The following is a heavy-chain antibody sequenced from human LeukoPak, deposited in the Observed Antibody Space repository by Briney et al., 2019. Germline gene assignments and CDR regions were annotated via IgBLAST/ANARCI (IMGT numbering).Heavy chain of an antibody. CDR1: GFTFSASA. D-gene: IGHD3/OR15-3a*01. Sequence: GGSLKLSCAASGFTFSASAMHWVRQASGKGLEWVGRIRSKANSYATAYAASVKGRFTISRDDSKNTAYLEMNSLKTEDTAVYYCTRGALDYRDAYDFWGRGTMVTVSS. CDR3: TRGALDYRDAYDF. J-gene: IGHJ3*01. V-gene: IGHV3-73*01. CDR2: IRSKANSYAT.